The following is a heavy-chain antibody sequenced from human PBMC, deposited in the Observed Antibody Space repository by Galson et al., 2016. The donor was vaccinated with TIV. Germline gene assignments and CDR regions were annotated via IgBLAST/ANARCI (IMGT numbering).Heavy chain of an antibody. J-gene: IGHJ4*02. Sequence: SLRLSCAASGFTFSASGLHWIRQAPGKGLEWVAFVHYDGSVTYYSDSVKGRFTVSRDNSKSTLFLQMSRLRLEDTGVYYCPKFDFWSAWPPSDSDYWGQGILVTVSS. V-gene: IGHV3-30*02. CDR3: PKFDFWSAWPPSDSDY. D-gene: IGHD3-3*01. CDR1: GFTFSASG. CDR2: VHYDGSVT.